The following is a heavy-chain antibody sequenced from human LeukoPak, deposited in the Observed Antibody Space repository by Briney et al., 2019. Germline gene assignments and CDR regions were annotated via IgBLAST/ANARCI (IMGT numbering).Heavy chain of an antibody. CDR1: GFTFNTYA. J-gene: IGHJ4*02. V-gene: IGHV3-23*01. CDR3: GKDLRRIARLITFGGGRPYYFAY. D-gene: IGHD3-16*01. Sequence: GGSLRLSWPVSGFTFNTYAMRWVRQAPGGGLEWVSAISSRGGSAYYADSVTGRFTISRDNSKNILYLQMNSLRAEDTAVYYWGKDLRRIARLITFGGGRPYYFAYWGQGTLVTVSS. CDR2: ISSRGGSA.